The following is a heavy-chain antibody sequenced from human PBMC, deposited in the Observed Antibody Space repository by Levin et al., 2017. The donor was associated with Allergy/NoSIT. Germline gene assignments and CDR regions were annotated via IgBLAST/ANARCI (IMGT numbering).Heavy chain of an antibody. D-gene: IGHD4-11*01. J-gene: IGHJ6*02. CDR3: ARGATATTNYYYGLDV. Sequence: LSLTCAASGFRFSDPYMDWVRQAPGKGLEWVGRTRNKAKSYTTEYAASVKDRFTVSRDDSRNSLFLQMSSLKTEDTAVYYCARGATATTNYYYGLDVWGQGTTVTVSS. CDR2: TRNKAKSYTT. CDR1: GFRFSDPY. V-gene: IGHV3-72*01.